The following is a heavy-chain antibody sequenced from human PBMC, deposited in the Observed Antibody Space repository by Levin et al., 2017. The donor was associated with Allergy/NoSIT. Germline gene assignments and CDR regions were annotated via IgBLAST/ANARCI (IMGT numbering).Heavy chain of an antibody. D-gene: IGHD6-13*01. Sequence: SQTLSLTCAVYGGSFSGYYWSWIRQPPGKGLEWIGEINHSGSTNYNPSLKSRVTISVDTSKNQFSLKLSSVTAADTAVYYCARAGIAAAGIDYWGQGTLVTVSS. CDR1: GGSFSGYY. J-gene: IGHJ4*02. CDR3: ARAGIAAAGIDY. V-gene: IGHV4-34*01. CDR2: INHSGST.